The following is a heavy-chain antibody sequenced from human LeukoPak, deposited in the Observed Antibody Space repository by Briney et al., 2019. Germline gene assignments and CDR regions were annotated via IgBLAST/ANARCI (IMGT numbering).Heavy chain of an antibody. V-gene: IGHV4-34*01. Sequence: SETLSLTCAVYGGSFSGYYWSWIRQPPGKGLEWIGEINHSGSSNYNPSLKSRVTISVDTSKNQFSLRLSSVTAADMAVYYCARAPSRYDVLTGYYGGWFDSWGQGTLVTVSS. CDR2: INHSGSS. CDR1: GGSFSGYY. CDR3: ARAPSRYDVLTGYYGGWFDS. D-gene: IGHD3-9*01. J-gene: IGHJ5*01.